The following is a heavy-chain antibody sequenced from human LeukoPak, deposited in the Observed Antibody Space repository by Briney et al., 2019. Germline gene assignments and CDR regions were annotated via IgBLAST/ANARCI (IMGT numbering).Heavy chain of an antibody. CDR1: GFTFNGLW. Sequence: GGSLRLSCVASGFTFNGLWMSWVRQAPGQGLEWVAVISFNGGTTYYADSVRGRFTISRDNSNNSLYLQLNSLGLEDTAVYYCEKETTQYSSGWLFDSWGQGTLVTVSS. CDR2: ISFNGGTT. D-gene: IGHD6-19*01. V-gene: IGHV3-30*18. CDR3: EKETTQYSSGWLFDS. J-gene: IGHJ4*02.